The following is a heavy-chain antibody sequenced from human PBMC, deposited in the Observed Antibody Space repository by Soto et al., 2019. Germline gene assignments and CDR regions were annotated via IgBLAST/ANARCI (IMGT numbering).Heavy chain of an antibody. CDR3: ASSRYSATYYVDY. D-gene: IGHD1-26*01. J-gene: IGHJ4*02. CDR2: VFYSGTT. V-gene: IGHV4-61*08. CDR1: GGSISSGGYY. Sequence: SETLSLTCTVSGGSISSGGYYWSWIRQPPGKGLEWIGYVFYSGTTFYNPSLKSRVTMSMDTSKKQFSLEVTSVTAADTAIYYCASSRYSATYYVDYWGQGTLVTVS.